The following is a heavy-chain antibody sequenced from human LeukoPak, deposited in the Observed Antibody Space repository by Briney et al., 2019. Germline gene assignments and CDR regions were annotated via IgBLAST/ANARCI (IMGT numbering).Heavy chain of an antibody. CDR2: IIPIFGTA. Sequence: GASVKVSCKASGGTFSSYAISWVRQAPGQGLEWMGGIIPIFGTANYAQKFQGRVTITTDESTSTAYMELSRLRSDDTAVYYCASQSYYYDSSGYAFDIWGQGTMVTVSS. D-gene: IGHD3-22*01. V-gene: IGHV1-69*05. J-gene: IGHJ3*02. CDR3: ASQSYYYDSSGYAFDI. CDR1: GGTFSSYA.